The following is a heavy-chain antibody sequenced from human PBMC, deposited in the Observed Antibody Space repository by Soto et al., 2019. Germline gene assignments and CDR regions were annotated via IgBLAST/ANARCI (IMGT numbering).Heavy chain of an antibody. V-gene: IGHV1-8*01. Sequence: QVLLGQSGAEVQKPGASVKVSCKTSGYTFSDFDINWVRQATGQGLEWVGWMNPYSGQTQYAQKFQGRVTMTRNTSTTTAYMDLSSLRSEDAAVYYCARGAIRGVLYYFDYWGQGTLVTVSS. CDR3: ARGAIRGVLYYFDY. CDR1: GYTFSDFD. D-gene: IGHD3-10*01. J-gene: IGHJ4*02. CDR2: MNPYSGQT.